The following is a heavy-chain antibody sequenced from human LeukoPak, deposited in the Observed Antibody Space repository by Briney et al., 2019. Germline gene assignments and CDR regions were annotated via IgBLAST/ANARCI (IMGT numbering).Heavy chain of an antibody. CDR2: INPNSGGT. J-gene: IGHJ5*02. V-gene: IGHV1-2*02. Sequence: GASVKVSCKASGYTFTGYYMHWVRQAPGQGLEWMGWINPNSGGTNYAQKFQGRATMTRDTSISTAYMELSRLRSDDTAVYYCARYTVVTQDEGNRVFWFDPWGQGTLVTVSS. CDR1: GYTFTGYY. CDR3: ARYTVVTQDEGNRVFWFDP. D-gene: IGHD4-23*01.